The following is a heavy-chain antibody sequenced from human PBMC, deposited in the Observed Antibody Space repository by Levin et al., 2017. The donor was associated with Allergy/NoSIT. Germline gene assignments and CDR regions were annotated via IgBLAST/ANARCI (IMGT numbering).Heavy chain of an antibody. V-gene: IGHV3-9*01. J-gene: IGHJ3*02. CDR2: ISWNSGSI. CDR3: AKGYCSGGSCYGGGAFDI. CDR1: GFTFDDYA. Sequence: SCAASGFTFDDYAMHWVRQAPGKGLEWVSSISWNSGSIDFADSVKGRFTISRDNAKNSLYLQMNSLRAEDTAFYYCAKGYCSGGSCYGGGAFDIWGQGTMVTVSS. D-gene: IGHD2-15*01.